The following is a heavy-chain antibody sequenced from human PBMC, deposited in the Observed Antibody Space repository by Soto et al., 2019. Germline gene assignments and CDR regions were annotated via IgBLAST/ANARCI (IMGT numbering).Heavy chain of an antibody. Sequence: GGSLRLSCAASGFTFSSYAMSWVRQAPGKGLEWVSAISGSGGSTYYADSVKGRFTISRDNSKNTLYLQMNSLRAEDTAVYYCAKAGHIVVVTADLGYWGQGTLVTVSS. CDR1: GFTFSSYA. CDR2: ISGSGGST. D-gene: IGHD2-21*02. V-gene: IGHV3-23*01. CDR3: AKAGHIVVVTADLGY. J-gene: IGHJ4*02.